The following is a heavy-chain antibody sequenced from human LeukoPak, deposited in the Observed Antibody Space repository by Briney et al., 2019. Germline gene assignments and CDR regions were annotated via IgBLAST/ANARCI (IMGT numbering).Heavy chain of an antibody. J-gene: IGHJ4*02. CDR3: ARASGLYYFDY. CDR1: GGSISSGGYS. Sequence: SETLSLTCAVSGGSISSGGYSWSWIRQPPGKGLEWIGYIYHSGSTYYNPSLKSRVTISVDRSKNQFSLKLSFVTAADTAVYYCARASGLYYFDYWGQGTLVTVSS. V-gene: IGHV4-30-2*01. CDR2: IYHSGST. D-gene: IGHD3-3*01.